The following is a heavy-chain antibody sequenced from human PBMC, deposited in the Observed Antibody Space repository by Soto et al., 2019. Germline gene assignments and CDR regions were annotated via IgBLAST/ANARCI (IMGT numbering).Heavy chain of an antibody. CDR3: ARHDIVVVVAATRAFDI. D-gene: IGHD2-15*01. Sequence: PSETLSLTCTVSGGSISSSSYDWGWIRQPPGEGLEWIGSIYYSGSTYYNPSLKSRVTISVDTSKNQFSLKLSSVTGADTAVYYCARHDIVVVVAATRAFDIWGQGTMVTVSS. V-gene: IGHV4-39*01. CDR2: IYYSGST. CDR1: GGSISSSSYD. J-gene: IGHJ3*02.